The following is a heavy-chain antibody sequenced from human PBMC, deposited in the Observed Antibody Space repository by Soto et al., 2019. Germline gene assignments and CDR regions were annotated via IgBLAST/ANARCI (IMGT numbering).Heavy chain of an antibody. CDR2: IKQDGSEK. Sequence: GGSLRLSCAASGFTFSSYWMSWVRQAPGKGLEWVANIKQDGSEKYYVDSVKGRFTISRDNAKNSLYLQMNSLRAEDTAVYYCARAAKYFDWLLPYYFDYWGQGTLVTVSS. D-gene: IGHD3-9*01. CDR1: GFTFSSYW. J-gene: IGHJ4*02. V-gene: IGHV3-7*01. CDR3: ARAAKYFDWLLPYYFDY.